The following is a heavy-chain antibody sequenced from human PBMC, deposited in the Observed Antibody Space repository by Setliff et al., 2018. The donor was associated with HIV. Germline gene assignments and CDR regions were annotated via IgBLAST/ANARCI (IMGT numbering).Heavy chain of an antibody. Sequence: LSLTCAVSGGPLNSRNWWSWVRQPPGKGLEWIGEVFHSGSANSNAFLRSRVMISVDTSKNQFSLKLSAVTAADTAVYYCARDHVFGSRTGFDPWGPGILVTVSS. J-gene: IGHJ5*02. CDR3: ARDHVFGSRTGFDP. CDR1: GGPLNSRNW. V-gene: IGHV4-4*02. CDR2: VFHSGSA. D-gene: IGHD3-10*01.